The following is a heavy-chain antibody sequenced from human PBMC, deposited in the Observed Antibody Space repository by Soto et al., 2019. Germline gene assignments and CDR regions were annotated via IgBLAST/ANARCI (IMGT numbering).Heavy chain of an antibody. Sequence: PSETLSLTCTVSGGSISSYYWSWIRQPPGKGLEWIGYIYYSGSTNYNPSLKSRVTISVDTSKNQFSLKLSSVTAADTAVYYCARRGYDILTGYYFGWFDPWGQGTLVTVS. D-gene: IGHD3-9*01. CDR2: IYYSGST. CDR3: ARRGYDILTGYYFGWFDP. CDR1: GGSISSYY. V-gene: IGHV4-59*08. J-gene: IGHJ5*02.